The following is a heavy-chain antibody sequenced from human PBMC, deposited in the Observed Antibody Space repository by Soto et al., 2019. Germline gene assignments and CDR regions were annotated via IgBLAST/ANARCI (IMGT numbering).Heavy chain of an antibody. CDR2: IYYSGST. CDR3: ARHTPAISISDH. J-gene: IGHJ4*02. CDR1: GGSISSSSYY. V-gene: IGHV4-39*01. D-gene: IGHD2-15*01. Sequence: PSETLSLTCTVSGGSISSSSYYGGWIRQPPGKGLEWIGSIYYSGSTYYNPSLKSRVTISVDTSKNQFSLKLSSVTAADTAVYYCARHTPAISISDHWGQGTLVTVS.